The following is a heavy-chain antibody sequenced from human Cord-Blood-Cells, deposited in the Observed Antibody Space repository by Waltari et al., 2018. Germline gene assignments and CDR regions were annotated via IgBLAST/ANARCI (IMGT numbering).Heavy chain of an antibody. CDR1: GGSISSYY. CDR3: AREPYDILTGYYFDY. Sequence: QVQLQESGPGLVKPSETLSLTCPVSGGSISSYYWSWIRQPAGKGLEWIGRIYTSGSTNYNPSLKSRVTMSVDTSKNQFSLKLSSVTAADTAVYYCAREPYDILTGYYFDYWGQGTLVTVSS. J-gene: IGHJ4*02. CDR2: IYTSGST. V-gene: IGHV4-4*07. D-gene: IGHD3-9*01.